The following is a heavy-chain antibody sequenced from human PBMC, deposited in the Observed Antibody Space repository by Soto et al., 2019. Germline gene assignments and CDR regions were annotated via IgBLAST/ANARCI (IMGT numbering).Heavy chain of an antibody. V-gene: IGHV3-11*06. CDR1: GFTFSDYY. CDR2: ISSSSYT. J-gene: IGHJ6*02. D-gene: IGHD3-3*01. CDR3: ARDEILNSITIFGVVIDYYYGMDV. Sequence: LRLSCAASGFTFSDYYMSWIRQAPGKGLEWVSYISSSSYTNYADSVKGRFTISRDNAKNSLYLQMNSLRAEDTAVYYCARDEILNSITIFGVVIDYYYGMDVWGQGTTVTVSS.